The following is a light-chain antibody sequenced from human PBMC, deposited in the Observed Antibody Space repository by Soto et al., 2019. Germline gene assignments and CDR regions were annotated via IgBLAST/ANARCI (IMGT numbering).Light chain of an antibody. Sequence: EIVLTQSPATLSLSPGERATLSCRASQSVSSYLAWYQQKPGQAPRLLIYDASNRATGIPARFSGSVSGTDFTLTISSLEPEDFAVYYCQQRSNWPPFTFGGGTTVEIK. CDR1: QSVSSY. CDR2: DAS. J-gene: IGKJ4*01. V-gene: IGKV3-11*01. CDR3: QQRSNWPPFT.